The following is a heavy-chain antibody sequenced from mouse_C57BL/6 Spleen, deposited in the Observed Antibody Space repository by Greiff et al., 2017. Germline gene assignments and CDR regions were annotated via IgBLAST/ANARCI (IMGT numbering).Heavy chain of an antibody. J-gene: IGHJ3*01. V-gene: IGHV1-15*01. CDR1: GYTFTDYE. Sequence: QVHVKQSGAELVRPGASVTLSCKASGYTFTDYEMHWVKQTPVHGLEWIGAIDPETGGTAYNQKFKGKAILTADKSSSTAYMELRSLTSEDSAVYYCTRGGYGSSYGFAYWGQGTLVTVSA. D-gene: IGHD1-1*01. CDR3: TRGGYGSSYGFAY. CDR2: IDPETGGT.